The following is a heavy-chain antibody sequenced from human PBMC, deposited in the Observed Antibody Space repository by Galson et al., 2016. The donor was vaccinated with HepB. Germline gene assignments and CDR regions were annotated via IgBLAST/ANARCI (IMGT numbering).Heavy chain of an antibody. Sequence: SLRLSCAASGFTVSSNYMSWVRQAPGKGLEWVSVIYTGGSTYYADSVKGRFTISRDNSKNTLYLQMNSLRAEDTAVYYCARDPGNNCSGDNCYASGMDYWGQGTLVTVSS. CDR3: ARDPGNNCSGDNCYASGMDY. J-gene: IGHJ4*02. D-gene: IGHD2-15*01. CDR1: GFTVSSNY. CDR2: IYTGGST. V-gene: IGHV3-53*01.